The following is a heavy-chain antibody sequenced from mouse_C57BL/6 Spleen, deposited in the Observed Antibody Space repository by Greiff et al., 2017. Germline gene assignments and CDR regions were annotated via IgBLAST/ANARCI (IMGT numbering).Heavy chain of an antibody. V-gene: IGHV1-78*01. CDR2: IYPRDGST. D-gene: IGHD1-1*01. Sequence: QVQLQQSDAELVKPGASVKISCKVSGYTFTDHTIHWMKQRPEQGLEWIGYIYPRDGSTKYNEKFKGKATLTADKSSSTAYMQLSSLTSEDSAVYYCAITTVVATEAMDYWGQGTSVTVSS. CDR3: AITTVVATEAMDY. J-gene: IGHJ4*01. CDR1: GYTFTDHT.